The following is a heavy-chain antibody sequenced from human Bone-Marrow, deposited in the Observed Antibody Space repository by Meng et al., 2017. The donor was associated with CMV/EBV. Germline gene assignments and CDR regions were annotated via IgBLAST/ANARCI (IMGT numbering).Heavy chain of an antibody. Sequence: ASVKVSCKASGYTFTVHYIHWVRQTPGQGLGWMGWIDPKNGATSYAEKFQGGVTMTRDTSISTAYMELSSLRPDDTARYFCARVVWGALAFDYWGQGTLVTVSS. J-gene: IGHJ4*02. CDR2: IDPKNGAT. V-gene: IGHV1-2*02. CDR1: GYTFTVHY. D-gene: IGHD1-26*01. CDR3: ARVVWGALAFDY.